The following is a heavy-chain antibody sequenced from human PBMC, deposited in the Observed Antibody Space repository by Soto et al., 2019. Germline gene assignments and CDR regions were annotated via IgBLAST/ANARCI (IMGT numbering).Heavy chain of an antibody. CDR1: GGTFSSYT. J-gene: IGHJ4*02. CDR2: IIPILGIA. V-gene: IGHV1-69*02. D-gene: IGHD2-15*01. CDR3: ARAPRYCSGGSCSEFPFDY. Sequence: VSCKASGGTFSSYTISWVRQAPGQGLEWMGRIIPILGIANYAQKFQGRVTITADKSTSTAYMELSSLRSEDTAVYYCARAPRYCSGGSCSEFPFDYWGQGTLVTV.